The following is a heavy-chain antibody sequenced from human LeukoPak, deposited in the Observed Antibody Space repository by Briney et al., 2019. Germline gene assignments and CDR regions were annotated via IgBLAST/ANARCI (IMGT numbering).Heavy chain of an antibody. D-gene: IGHD3-3*01. Sequence: SETLSLTCAVYGGSFSGYYWSWIRQPPGKGLEWIGEINHSESTNYNPSLKSRITISVDTSKNQFSLKLSSVTAADTAVYYCARARPPRITIFELVSPNWFDPWGQGTLVTVSS. CDR3: ARARPPRITIFELVSPNWFDP. CDR1: GGSFSGYY. J-gene: IGHJ5*02. V-gene: IGHV4-34*01. CDR2: INHSEST.